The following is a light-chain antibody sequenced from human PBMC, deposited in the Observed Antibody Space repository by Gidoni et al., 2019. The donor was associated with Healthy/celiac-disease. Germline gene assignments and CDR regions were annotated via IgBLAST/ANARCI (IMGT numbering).Light chain of an antibody. CDR2: AAS. CDR3: QQSYSTPLT. V-gene: IGKV1-39*01. J-gene: IGKJ4*01. Sequence: DIQMTPSPSSLSASVADRVTITCRTSQSISSDLTWYQQKTGKAPKLLSYAASIVKSGVPSMFSGSGSGTDFSLTISSLQHEDFATYYCQQSYSTPLTFXGXTKVEIK. CDR1: QSISSD.